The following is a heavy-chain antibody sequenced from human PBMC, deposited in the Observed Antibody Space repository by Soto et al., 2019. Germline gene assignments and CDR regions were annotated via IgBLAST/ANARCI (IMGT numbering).Heavy chain of an antibody. CDR1: GFTFSSYW. CDR3: ARYRINVRDLWYYGSGSYYNVEGYFDY. Sequence: EVQLVESGGGLVQPGGSLRLSCAASGFTFSSYWMSWVRQAPGKGLEWVANIKQDGSEKYYVDSVKGRFTISRDNAKNSLYLQMNSLRAEDTAVYYCARYRINVRDLWYYGSGSYYNVEGYFDYWGQGTLVTVSS. J-gene: IGHJ4*02. D-gene: IGHD3-10*01. V-gene: IGHV3-7*05. CDR2: IKQDGSEK.